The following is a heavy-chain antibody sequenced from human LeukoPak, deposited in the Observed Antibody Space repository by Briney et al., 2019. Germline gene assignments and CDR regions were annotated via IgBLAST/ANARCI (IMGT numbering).Heavy chain of an antibody. D-gene: IGHD6-19*01. CDR2: INPNSGGT. V-gene: IGHV1-2*02. J-gene: IGHJ3*02. CDR1: GYTFTGYY. Sequence: GASVKVSCKPSGYTFTGYYMHWVRQAPGQGLEWMGWINPNSGGTNYAQKFQGRVTMTRDTSISTAYMELSRLRSDDTAVYYCAAYSSGWQGDAFDIWGQGTMVTVSS. CDR3: AAYSSGWQGDAFDI.